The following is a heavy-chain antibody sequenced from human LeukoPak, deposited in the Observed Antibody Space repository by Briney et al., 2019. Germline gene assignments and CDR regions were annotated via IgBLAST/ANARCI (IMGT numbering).Heavy chain of an antibody. J-gene: IGHJ3*02. CDR2: MHNSGSS. V-gene: IGHV4-59*01. CDR1: GASTSHFY. D-gene: IGHD5-12*01. Sequence: SETLSLTCTVSGASTSHFYWNWIRQPPGKGLEWIGYMHNSGSSKHSPSLKSRVTISIDTSKNQFSLQLTSVTAADTAIYYCARSAEWLRNAFDIWGRGTMVSVSS. CDR3: ARSAEWLRNAFDI.